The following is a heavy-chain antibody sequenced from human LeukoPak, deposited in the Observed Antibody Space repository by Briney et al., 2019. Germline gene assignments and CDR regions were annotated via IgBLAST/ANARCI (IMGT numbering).Heavy chain of an antibody. CDR1: GITFSSYA. CDR3: AKEQRNTVTYDY. CDR2: ISGSGGST. Sequence: GGSLRLSCAASGITFSSYAMSWVRQAPGKGLEWVSAISGSGGSTYYADSVKGRFTISRGNSKNTLYLQMNSLRAEDTAVYYCAKEQRNTVTYDYWGQGTLVTVSS. J-gene: IGHJ4*02. D-gene: IGHD4-11*01. V-gene: IGHV3-23*01.